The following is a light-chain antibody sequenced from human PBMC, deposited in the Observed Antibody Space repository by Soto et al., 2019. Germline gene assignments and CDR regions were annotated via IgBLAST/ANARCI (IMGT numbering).Light chain of an antibody. CDR3: SSYTSSNTWV. J-gene: IGLJ3*02. CDR1: SSDVGVYNY. CDR2: EVS. V-gene: IGLV2-14*01. Sequence: QSVLTQPASVSGSPGQSITFSCTGTSSDVGVYNYVSWYQQHPGKAPKLMIYEVSHRPSGVSSRFSGSKSGNTASLTISGLQAEDEADYYCSSYTSSNTWVFGGGTQLTVL.